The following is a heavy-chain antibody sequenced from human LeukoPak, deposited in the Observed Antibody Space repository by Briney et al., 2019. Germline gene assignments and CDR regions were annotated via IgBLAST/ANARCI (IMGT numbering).Heavy chain of an antibody. J-gene: IGHJ4*02. CDR2: INPNSGGT. CDR1: GYTFTGYY. CDR3: ARDPAGTIAAPEDY. V-gene: IGHV1-2*02. D-gene: IGHD6-13*01. Sequence: ASVKVSFKASGYTFTGYYMHWVRQAPGQGLEWMGWINPNSGGTNYAQKFQGRVTMTRDTSISTAYMELSRLRSDDTAVYYCARDPAGTIAAPEDYWGQGTLVTVPS.